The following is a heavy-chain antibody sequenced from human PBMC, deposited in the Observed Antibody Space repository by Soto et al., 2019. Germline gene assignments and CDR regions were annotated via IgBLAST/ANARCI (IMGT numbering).Heavy chain of an antibody. J-gene: IGHJ4*02. CDR1: GYSFTNYW. CDR3: ARHQDCSGGRCCVDH. Sequence: ESLKIAFKGSGYSFTNYWIGWVRQNPGKGLEWMGIIYPGDSDTRYSPSFQGQVTISADRSISTAYLQWSSLKASDTAIYYCARHQDCSGGRCCVDHWGQGTLVTVSS. V-gene: IGHV5-51*01. CDR2: IYPGDSDT. D-gene: IGHD2-15*01.